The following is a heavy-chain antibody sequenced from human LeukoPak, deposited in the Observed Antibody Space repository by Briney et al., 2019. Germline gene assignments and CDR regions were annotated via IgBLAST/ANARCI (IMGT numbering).Heavy chain of an antibody. Sequence: GGALRLSCSASGFTFRTFAMHWVRQAPGKGLEYVSAISSNGGNTYSADSVKGRFTISRDNSKNALYLQISSLRAEDTAVYYCVKGGSMSHDWFDSGGQGTLVTVSS. J-gene: IGHJ5*02. CDR3: VKGGSMSHDWFDS. D-gene: IGHD2-2*01. CDR1: GFTFRTFA. V-gene: IGHV3-64D*06. CDR2: ISSNGGNT.